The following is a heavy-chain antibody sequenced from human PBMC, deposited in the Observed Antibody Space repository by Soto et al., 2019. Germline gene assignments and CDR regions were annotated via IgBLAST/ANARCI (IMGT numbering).Heavy chain of an antibody. J-gene: IGHJ4*02. CDR2: ISYDGSSK. CDR1: GFTFSSYA. CDR3: AKAGGLLLGY. V-gene: IGHV3-30-3*01. D-gene: IGHD2-15*01. Sequence: QVQLVESGGGVVQPGRSLRLSCAASGFTFSSYAMHWVRQAPGKGLEWVAVISYDGSSKFYADSVKGRFTISRDTSKNTLYLQINSLRAEDTAVYYCAKAGGLLLGYWGQGTLVTVSS.